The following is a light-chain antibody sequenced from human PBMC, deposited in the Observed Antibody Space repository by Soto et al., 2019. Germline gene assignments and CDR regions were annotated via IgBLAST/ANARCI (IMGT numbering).Light chain of an antibody. CDR3: CSFADSNAYV. J-gene: IGLJ1*01. CDR2: DVS. CDR1: SSDIGGYKY. V-gene: IGLV2-11*01. Sequence: QSALTQPRSVSGSPGQSVTISCAGTSSDIGGYKYVSWYQQHPGKAPKLMIYDVSKRPSGVPDRFSGSKSGNTASLTISGLQAEDEADYYCCSFADSNAYVFGSGTKLTVL.